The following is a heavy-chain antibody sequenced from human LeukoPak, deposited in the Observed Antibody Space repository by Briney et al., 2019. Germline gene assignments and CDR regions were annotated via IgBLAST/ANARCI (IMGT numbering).Heavy chain of an antibody. CDR1: GGSISSYY. D-gene: IGHD3-10*01. V-gene: IGHV4-59*01. CDR2: IYYSGST. Sequence: SETLSLTCTVSGGSISSYYWSWIRQPPGKGLEWIGYIYYSGSTNYNPSLKSRVTISVDTSKNQFSLKLSSVTAADTAVYYCARDNWFGESPYYYYYMDVWGKGTTVTASS. J-gene: IGHJ6*03. CDR3: ARDNWFGESPYYYYYMDV.